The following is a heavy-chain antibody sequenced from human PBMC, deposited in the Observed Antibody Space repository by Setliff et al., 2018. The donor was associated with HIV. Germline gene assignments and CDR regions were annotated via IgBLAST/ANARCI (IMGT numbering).Heavy chain of an antibody. Sequence: GESLKISCAISGFTVSDNYMTWVRQTPGEGLEWVSLIYTGGTTYYADSVKGRFTISRDSSENTLYLQMDSLRVEDTAVYYCAKGSGFYDYWGQGTLVTVS. CDR3: AKGSGFYDY. D-gene: IGHD3-22*01. CDR2: IYTGGTT. J-gene: IGHJ4*02. V-gene: IGHV3-53*01. CDR1: GFTVSDNY.